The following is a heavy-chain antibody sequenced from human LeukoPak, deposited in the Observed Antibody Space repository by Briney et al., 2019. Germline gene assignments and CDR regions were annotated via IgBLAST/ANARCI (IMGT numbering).Heavy chain of an antibody. V-gene: IGHV1-69*06. CDR3: ARSIAVAGIEEGFDY. J-gene: IGHJ4*02. CDR1: GGTFSGYA. CDR2: IIPIFGTA. D-gene: IGHD6-19*01. Sequence: SVKVSCKASGGTFSGYAISWVRQAPGQGLEWMGGIIPIFGTANYAQKFQGRVTITADKSTSTAYMELSSLRSEDTAVYYCARSIAVAGIEEGFDYWGQGTLVTVSS.